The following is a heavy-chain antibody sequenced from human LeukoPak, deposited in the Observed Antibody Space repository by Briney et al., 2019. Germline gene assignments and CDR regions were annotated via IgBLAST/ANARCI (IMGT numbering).Heavy chain of an antibody. V-gene: IGHV4-59*08. D-gene: IGHD3-22*01. CDR2: IYCSGST. CDR3: ARHAVLDSSGYYYLDY. CDR1: GGSISSYY. Sequence: SETLSLTCTVSGGSISSYYWSWIRQPAGKGLEWIGYIYCSGSTNYNPSLKSRVTISVDTSKNQFSLRLTSVTAADTAVYYCARHAVLDSSGYYYLDYWGQGTLVTVSS. J-gene: IGHJ4*02.